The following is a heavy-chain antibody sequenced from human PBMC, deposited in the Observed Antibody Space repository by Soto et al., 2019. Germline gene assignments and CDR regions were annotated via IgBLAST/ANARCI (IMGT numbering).Heavy chain of an antibody. J-gene: IGHJ6*02. Sequence: QVQLQESGPGLVKPSETLSLTCTVSGGYINDHYWTWIRQPPGRRLEWIGYSYYNGGTNYNPSLKSRVTISVDRTESQFSLKLTSVTAADTAVYYCARSPSYCTADRCFAVNGVDVWGQGTTVTVS. CDR1: GGYINDHY. CDR2: SYYNGGT. D-gene: IGHD2-8*02. V-gene: IGHV4-59*11. CDR3: ARSPSYCTADRCFAVNGVDV.